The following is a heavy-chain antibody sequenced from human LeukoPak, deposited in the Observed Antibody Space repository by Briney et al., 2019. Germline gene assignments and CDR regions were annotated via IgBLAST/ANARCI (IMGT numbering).Heavy chain of an antibody. CDR1: GFTFSNYA. CDR2: ISDNGDRT. V-gene: IGHV3-64D*06. CDR3: VRIFCSGGSCFYRDY. D-gene: IGHD2-15*01. Sequence: PGGSLRLSCSASGFTFSNYAMHWVRQAPGQGLEYVSAISDNGDRTYYADSVKGRLTISRDNSKNTLYLQMSSLRTEDTAVYYCVRIFCSGGSCFYRDYWGQGTLVTVSS. J-gene: IGHJ4*02.